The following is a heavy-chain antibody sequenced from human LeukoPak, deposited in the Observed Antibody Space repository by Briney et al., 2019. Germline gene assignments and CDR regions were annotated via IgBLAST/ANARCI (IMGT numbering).Heavy chain of an antibody. CDR1: GGSISSYY. CDR3: ARDRDSSGLRDFDL. D-gene: IGHD3-22*01. CDR2: IYYSGNT. Sequence: SETLSLTCTVSGGSISSYYWSWIRQPPGKGLEWIGYIYYSGNTNYNPSLKSRVSISIDTSKNQFSLQLGSVTAADTAVYYCARDRDSSGLRDFDLWGRGTLVTVSA. J-gene: IGHJ2*01. V-gene: IGHV4-59*01.